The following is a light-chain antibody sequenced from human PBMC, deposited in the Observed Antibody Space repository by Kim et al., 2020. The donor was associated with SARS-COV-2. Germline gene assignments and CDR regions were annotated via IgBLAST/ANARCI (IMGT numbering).Light chain of an antibody. Sequence: SYELTQPPSVSVSPGQTASITCSGDKLGDKYACWYQQKPGQSHVLVIYQDSKRRSGIPERFPGSNSGNTATLTITGTQAMDEGDWYCQGWGSSIAAFGAG. CDR2: QDS. J-gene: IGLJ3*02. CDR1: KLGDKY. CDR3: QGWGSSIAA. V-gene: IGLV3-1*01.